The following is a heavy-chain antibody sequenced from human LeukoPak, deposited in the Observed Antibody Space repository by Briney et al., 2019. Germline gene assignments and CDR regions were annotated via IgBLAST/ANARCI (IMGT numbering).Heavy chain of an antibody. CDR1: GDSITDNY. CDR3: ARGHQRRPFFFDL. CDR2: IYFNENT. Sequence: PSETLSLTCTVSGDSITDNYWNWIRQPAGKGLEWIGRIYFNENTKYNPSLKSRVVMSIDTSENQVSLRVNSVTAADSAVYYCARGHQRRPFFFDLWGLGTLVTVSS. J-gene: IGHJ4*02. V-gene: IGHV4-4*07.